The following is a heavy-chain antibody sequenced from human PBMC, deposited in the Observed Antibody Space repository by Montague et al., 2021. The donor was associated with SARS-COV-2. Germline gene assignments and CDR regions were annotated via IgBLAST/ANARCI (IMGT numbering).Heavy chain of an antibody. CDR1: GGSVNSTNW. V-gene: IGHV4-4*02. CDR2: VYRTGGT. J-gene: IGHJ4*02. CDR3: ARTGAYDHFDY. D-gene: IGHD5-12*01. Sequence: SETLSLTCTVSGGSVNSTNWWSWVRQPPGKGLEWIAEVYRTGGTXFNPSFRSRVTLSIDRSKNLFSLNLSSVTVADTAVYYCARTGAYDHFDYWGPGTLAIVSS.